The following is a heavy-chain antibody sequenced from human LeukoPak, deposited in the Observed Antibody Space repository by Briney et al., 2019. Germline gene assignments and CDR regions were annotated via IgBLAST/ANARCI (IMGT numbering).Heavy chain of an antibody. D-gene: IGHD6-13*01. CDR1: GGSISSNY. J-gene: IGHJ6*02. Sequence: SETLSLTCTVSGGSISSNYWSWIWQPPGKGLEWIGYIYYSGSTNYNPSLKSRVTISVDTSKNQFSLKLSSVTAADTAVYYCARDVGIAAAGYYYYYGMDVWGQGTTVTVSS. CDR2: IYYSGST. V-gene: IGHV4-59*01. CDR3: ARDVGIAAAGYYYYYGMDV.